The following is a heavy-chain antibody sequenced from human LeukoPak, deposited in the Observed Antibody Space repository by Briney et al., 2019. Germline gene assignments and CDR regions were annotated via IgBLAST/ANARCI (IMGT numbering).Heavy chain of an antibody. Sequence: GGSLRLSCAVSGFTFSGFWMSWSRQAPGKGLEWVASINSDGSEGYYADVVKGRLTISRDNAKNSLYLQINSLKAEDTAVYYCARSSYSSSSSVWGQGTMVTVSS. V-gene: IGHV3-7*03. CDR3: ARSSYSSSSSV. J-gene: IGHJ3*01. CDR2: INSDGSEG. D-gene: IGHD6-6*01. CDR1: GFTFSGFW.